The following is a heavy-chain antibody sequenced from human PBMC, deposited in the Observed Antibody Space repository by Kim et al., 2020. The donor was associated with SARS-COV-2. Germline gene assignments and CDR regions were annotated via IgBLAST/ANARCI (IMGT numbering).Heavy chain of an antibody. CDR1: GFIFSSYG. D-gene: IGHD3-10*01. V-gene: IGHV3-23*01. CDR2: LTDSGGTT. Sequence: GGSLRLSCAASGFIFSSYGMSWVRQAPGKGLDWVAALTDSGGTTHYADSVKGRFTISRDNPNNILYLQMSSLRVEDTAVYYCAKHWGSGTYYNFLDYWGQGTLVTVSP. J-gene: IGHJ4*02. CDR3: AKHWGSGTYYNFLDY.